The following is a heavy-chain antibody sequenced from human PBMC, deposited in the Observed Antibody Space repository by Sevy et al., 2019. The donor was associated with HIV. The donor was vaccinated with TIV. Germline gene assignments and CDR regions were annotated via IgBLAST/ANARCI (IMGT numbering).Heavy chain of an antibody. D-gene: IGHD5-18*01. CDR1: GFTFSSYG. V-gene: IGHV3-30*18. CDR2: ISYDGSNK. J-gene: IGHJ4*02. CDR3: AKEVKKTALDY. Sequence: GGSLRLSCAASGFTFSSYGMHWVRQAPGKGLEWVAVISYDGSNKYYADSVKGRFTISRDNSKNTLYLQMNSLRAEDTAVYYCAKEVKKTALDYWGQGTLVTVSS.